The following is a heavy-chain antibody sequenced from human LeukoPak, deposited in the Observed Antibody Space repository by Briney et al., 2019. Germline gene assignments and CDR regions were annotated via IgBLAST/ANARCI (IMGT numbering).Heavy chain of an antibody. J-gene: IGHJ4*02. V-gene: IGHV3-66*01. CDR1: GFTVSSNY. D-gene: IGHD6-19*01. CDR2: IYSGGRT. Sequence: PGGSLRLSCAASGFTVSSNYMSWVRQAPGKGLEWVSVIYSGGRTYYADSVKGRFTISRDNSKNTLNLQMNSLRAEDTAVYYCARMQWLVRRLDYWGQGTLVTVSS. CDR3: ARMQWLVRRLDY.